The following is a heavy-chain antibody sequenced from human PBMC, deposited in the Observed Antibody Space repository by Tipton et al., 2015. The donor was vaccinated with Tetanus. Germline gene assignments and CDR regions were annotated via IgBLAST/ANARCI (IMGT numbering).Heavy chain of an antibody. CDR2: IYNSGNT. CDR3: ARDRGVRGGYYYYHGMDV. V-gene: IGHV4-59*12. J-gene: IGHJ6*02. Sequence: GLVKPSETLSLSCTVSGAPISSYYWSWIRQPPGNGLEWIGYIYNSGNTNYNPSLKSRVTISVDTSQKQTSLKVNSVTAADTAVYYCARDRGVRGGYYYYHGMDVWGQGTTVTVSS. D-gene: IGHD3-10*01. CDR1: GAPISSYY.